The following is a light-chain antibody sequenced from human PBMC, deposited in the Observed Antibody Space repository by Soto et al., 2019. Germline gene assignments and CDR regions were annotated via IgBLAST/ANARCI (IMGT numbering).Light chain of an antibody. J-gene: IGLJ2*01. CDR1: SSNIGSNT. CDR3: AAWDDSLSVPV. Sequence: QSVLTQPPSASGTPGQRVTISCSGSSSNIGSNTVNWYQQFPGTAPKLLIYSNNQRPSGVPDRFSGSKSGTSASLAISGLQSEDEADYYCAAWDDSLSVPVFGGGTKLTAL. CDR2: SNN. V-gene: IGLV1-44*01.